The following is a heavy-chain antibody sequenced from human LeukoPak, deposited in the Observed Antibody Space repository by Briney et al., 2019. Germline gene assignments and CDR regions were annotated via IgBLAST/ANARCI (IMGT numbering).Heavy chain of an antibody. CDR2: INPSGGST. Sequence: GASVKVSCKASGDTFSSYYMHWVRQAPGQGLEWMGIINPSGGSTNYAQKFQGRLTMTRDMSTSTVYMELSSLRSEDTAVYYCASKGKYYGSGSYNVGDYYYMDVWGKGTTVTISS. J-gene: IGHJ6*03. D-gene: IGHD3-10*01. CDR1: GDTFSSYY. V-gene: IGHV1-46*01. CDR3: ASKGKYYGSGSYNVGDYYYMDV.